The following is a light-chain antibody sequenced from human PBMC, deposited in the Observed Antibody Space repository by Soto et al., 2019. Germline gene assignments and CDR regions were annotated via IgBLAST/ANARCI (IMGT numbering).Light chain of an antibody. CDR1: LSVSVY. V-gene: IGKV3-15*01. Sequence: VVVTQSPATLSLSPGERATLSCRTSLSVSVYLDWYQQKPGQAPRLLIYGASTRATGIPARFSGSGSGTEFTLTISSLQSEDFAVYYCQQYNDWLRLTFGGGAKVDIK. CDR2: GAS. CDR3: QQYNDWLRLT. J-gene: IGKJ4*01.